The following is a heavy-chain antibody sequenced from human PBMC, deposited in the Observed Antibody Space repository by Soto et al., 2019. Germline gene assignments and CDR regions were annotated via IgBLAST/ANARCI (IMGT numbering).Heavy chain of an antibody. V-gene: IGHV3-15*07. CDR3: CTDQGDSSSWYHFDY. D-gene: IGHD6-13*01. CDR2: IKSKADGGTV. CDR1: GFTLSNAW. Sequence: EVQLVESGGSLVKPGGSLRLSCAASGFTLSNAWMHWVRQTPGKGLEWVGRIKSKADGGTVDYAAPVKGRFTISRDDSQNTLFLQMNSLNTEDTAVYYCCTDQGDSSSWYHFDYWGQGTSVTVSS. J-gene: IGHJ4*02.